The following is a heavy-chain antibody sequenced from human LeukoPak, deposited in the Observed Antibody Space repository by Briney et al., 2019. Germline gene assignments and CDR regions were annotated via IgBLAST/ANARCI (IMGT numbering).Heavy chain of an antibody. Sequence: SETLSLTCTVSGGSISSSSYYWGWIRQPPGKGLEWIGSIYYSGSTYYNPSLKSRVTISVDTSKNQFSLMLSSVTAANTAVYYCARHGLSSGSYDYWGQGTLVTVSS. CDR2: IYYSGST. D-gene: IGHD3-10*01. CDR3: ARHGLSSGSYDY. V-gene: IGHV4-39*01. J-gene: IGHJ4*02. CDR1: GGSISSSSYY.